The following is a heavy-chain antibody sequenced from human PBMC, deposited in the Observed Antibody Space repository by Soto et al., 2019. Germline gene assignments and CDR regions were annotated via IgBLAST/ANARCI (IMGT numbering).Heavy chain of an antibody. CDR3: ARVGDRDAFDI. Sequence: GGSLRLSCAASGFTFRRYAMHWVRQAPGKGLEYVSAISNNGGSTFYADSVQGRFIISRDNSKNTLDLQMGSLRAEDMAVYYCARVGDRDAFDIWGKGTVVTVSS. D-gene: IGHD3-16*01. V-gene: IGHV3-64*02. J-gene: IGHJ3*02. CDR2: ISNNGGST. CDR1: GFTFRRYA.